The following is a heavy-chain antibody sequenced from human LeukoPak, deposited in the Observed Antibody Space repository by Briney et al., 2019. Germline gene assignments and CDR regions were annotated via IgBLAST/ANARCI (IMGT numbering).Heavy chain of an antibody. CDR2: ISTYDGNT. CDR1: GYTFTGYY. J-gene: IGHJ4*02. V-gene: IGHV1-18*04. CDR3: ARPYRISWYYPAGV. Sequence: ASVKVSCKASGYTFTGYYMHWVRQAPGQGLEWMGWISTYDGNTNYAQKFQGRVTMTTDTSTSTAYMELRSLRFDDTGVYYCARPYRISWYYPAGVWGQGTPVTVSS. D-gene: IGHD6-13*01.